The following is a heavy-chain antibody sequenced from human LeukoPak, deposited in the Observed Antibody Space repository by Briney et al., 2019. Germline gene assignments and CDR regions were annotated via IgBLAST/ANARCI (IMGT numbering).Heavy chain of an antibody. CDR3: AKGSLYYGSGKVDY. J-gene: IGHJ4*02. V-gene: IGHV3-30*18. CDR2: ISYDGSNK. CDR1: GFTFSNYA. Sequence: GGSLRLSCAGSGFTFSNYAMNWVRQAPGKGLEWVAVISYDGSNKYYADSVKGRFTISRDNSKNTLYLQMNSLRAEDTAVYYCAKGSLYYGSGKVDYWGQGTLVTVSS. D-gene: IGHD3-10*01.